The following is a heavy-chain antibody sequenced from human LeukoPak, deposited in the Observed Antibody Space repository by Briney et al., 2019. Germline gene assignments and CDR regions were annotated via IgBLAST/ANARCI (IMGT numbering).Heavy chain of an antibody. V-gene: IGHV3-30*04. D-gene: IGHD6-13*01. Sequence: GRSLRLSCAASGFTFSSYAMHWVRRAPGKGREWVAVISYDGSNKYYADSVKGRFTISRDNSKNTLYVQMNSLRAEDTAVYYCARDRVSAAGMYYFDYWGQGTLVTVSS. CDR3: ARDRVSAAGMYYFDY. CDR2: ISYDGSNK. J-gene: IGHJ4*02. CDR1: GFTFSSYA.